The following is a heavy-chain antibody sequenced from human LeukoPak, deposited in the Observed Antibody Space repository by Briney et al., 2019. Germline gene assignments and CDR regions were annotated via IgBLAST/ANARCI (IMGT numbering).Heavy chain of an antibody. Sequence: GGSLRLSCAASGFTFSSYSMNWVRQAPGKGLEWVSYISSGSSTIYYADSVKGRFTISRDNAKNSLYLQMNSLRAEDTAVYYCARGTYYYDILTGYPYYYYGMDVWGQGTTVTVSS. CDR1: GFTFSSYS. D-gene: IGHD3-9*01. J-gene: IGHJ6*02. CDR2: ISSGSSTI. V-gene: IGHV3-48*04. CDR3: ARGTYYYDILTGYPYYYYGMDV.